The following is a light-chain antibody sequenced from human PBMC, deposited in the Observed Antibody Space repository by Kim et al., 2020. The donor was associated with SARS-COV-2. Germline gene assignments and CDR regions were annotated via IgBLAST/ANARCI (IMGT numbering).Light chain of an antibody. J-gene: IGLJ3*02. CDR1: SSDVGNYNL. Sequence: GQSITSSCTGTSSDVGNYNLVSWYQQHPGKAPKLMIYEVTKRPSGVSDHFSGSKSGNTASLTISGLQAEDEADYYCCSYVGSSNWVFGGGTQLTVL. CDR2: EVT. V-gene: IGLV2-23*02. CDR3: CSYVGSSNWV.